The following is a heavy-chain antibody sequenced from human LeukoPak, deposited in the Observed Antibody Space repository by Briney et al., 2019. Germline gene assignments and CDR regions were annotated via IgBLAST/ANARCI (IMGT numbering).Heavy chain of an antibody. D-gene: IGHD3-22*01. V-gene: IGHV4-31*03. CDR1: GGSISSGGYY. Sequence: PSETLSLTCTVSGGSISSGGYYWSWIRQHPGKGLEWIGYIYYSGSIYYNPSLKSRVTISVDTSKNQFSLKLSSVTAADTAVYYCARSPNYYDSSGYPSPHFDYWGQGTLVTVSS. CDR3: ARSPNYYDSSGYPSPHFDY. CDR2: IYYSGSI. J-gene: IGHJ4*02.